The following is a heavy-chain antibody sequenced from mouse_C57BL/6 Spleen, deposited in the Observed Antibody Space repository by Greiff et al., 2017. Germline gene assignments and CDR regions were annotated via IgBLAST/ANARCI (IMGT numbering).Heavy chain of an antibody. D-gene: IGHD4-1*01. Sequence: QVQLKQPGAELVRPGSSVKLSCKASGYTFTSYWMDWVKQRPGQGLEWIGNIYPSDSETHYNQKFKDKATLTVDKSSSTAYMQLSSLTSEDSAVYYCATGTSFDYWGQGTTLTVSS. CDR3: ATGTSFDY. V-gene: IGHV1-61*01. CDR1: GYTFTSYW. CDR2: IYPSDSET. J-gene: IGHJ2*01.